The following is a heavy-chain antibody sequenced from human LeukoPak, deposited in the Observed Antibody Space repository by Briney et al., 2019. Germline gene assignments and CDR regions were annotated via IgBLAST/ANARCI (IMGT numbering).Heavy chain of an antibody. D-gene: IGHD6-19*01. Sequence: PGRSLRLSCAASGFTFSSYGMHWVRQAPGKGLEWVAVIWYDGSNKYYADSVKGRFTISRDNSKNTLYLQMNSLRAEDTAVYYCANDRRQGLGYYYMDVWGKGTTVTVSS. V-gene: IGHV3-33*06. CDR1: GFTFSSYG. CDR3: ANDRRQGLGYYYMDV. J-gene: IGHJ6*03. CDR2: IWYDGSNK.